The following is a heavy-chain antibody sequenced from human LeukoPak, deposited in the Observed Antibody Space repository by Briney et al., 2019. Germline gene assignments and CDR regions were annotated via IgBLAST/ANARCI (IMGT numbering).Heavy chain of an antibody. Sequence: PSQTLSLTCAVSGGSISSGGYSWSWIRQPPGKGLEWIGYIYYSGSTYYNPSLKSRVTISVDTSKNQFSLKLSSVTAADTAVYYCGYCSSTSCYPYYYMDVWGKWTTVTVSS. D-gene: IGHD2-2*01. CDR1: GGSISSGGYS. CDR2: IYYSGST. CDR3: GYCSSTSCYPYYYMDV. J-gene: IGHJ6*03. V-gene: IGHV4-30-4*07.